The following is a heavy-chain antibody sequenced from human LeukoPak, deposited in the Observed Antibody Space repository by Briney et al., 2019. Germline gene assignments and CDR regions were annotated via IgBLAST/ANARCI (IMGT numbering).Heavy chain of an antibody. D-gene: IGHD4-17*01. Sequence: GGSLRLSCAASGFTFSSYAMHWVRQAPGKGLEWVAVISYDGSNKYYADPVKGRFTISRDNAKNSLYLQMNSLRAEDTAVYYCARENYGDLYYFDYWGQGTLVTVSS. V-gene: IGHV3-30-3*01. CDR2: ISYDGSNK. J-gene: IGHJ4*02. CDR1: GFTFSSYA. CDR3: ARENYGDLYYFDY.